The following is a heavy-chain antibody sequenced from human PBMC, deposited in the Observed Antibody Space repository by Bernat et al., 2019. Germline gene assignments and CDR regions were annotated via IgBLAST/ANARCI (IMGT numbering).Heavy chain of an antibody. J-gene: IGHJ4*02. V-gene: IGHV3-7*03. CDR1: GFTFSSYW. Sequence: EVQLVESGGGLVQPGGSLRLSCAASGFTFSSYWMSWVRQAPGKGLEWVANIKQDGSEKYYVDSVKGRFTISRDNAKNSLYLQMNSLRAEDTAVYYCAKEIGGSYYGGFGYWGQGTLVTVSS. CDR3: AKEIGGSYYGGFGY. D-gene: IGHD1-26*01. CDR2: IKQDGSEK.